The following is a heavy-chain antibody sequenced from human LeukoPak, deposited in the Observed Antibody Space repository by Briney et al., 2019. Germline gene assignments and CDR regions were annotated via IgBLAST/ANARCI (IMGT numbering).Heavy chain of an antibody. Sequence: SVKVSCKESVGTFSSYAISCVRQAPGQGREWGGGIILIFGTAHYAQKLQGRVTLTADKTTSTADMELSRLSSEDAAVYYCARGWLQYNYFDPWGQGTLVTVSS. V-gene: IGHV1-69*06. CDR3: ARGWLQYNYFDP. CDR1: VGTFSSYA. D-gene: IGHD5-24*01. CDR2: IILIFGTA. J-gene: IGHJ5*02.